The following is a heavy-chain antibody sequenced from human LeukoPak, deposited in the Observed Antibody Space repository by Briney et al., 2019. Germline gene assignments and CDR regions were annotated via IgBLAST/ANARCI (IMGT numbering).Heavy chain of an antibody. CDR2: IKRDGSET. CDR3: ASLDTAMVTWRDN. V-gene: IGHV3-7*03. Sequence: GGSLRLSCEASGFIFSSQWMSWVRQAPGKGLEWVANIKRDGSETYYVNSVKGRFTISRDNAKNSLFLQMNSLRVEDTAVYYCASLDTAMVTWRDNWGQGTLVTASS. CDR1: GFIFSSQW. J-gene: IGHJ4*02. D-gene: IGHD5-18*01.